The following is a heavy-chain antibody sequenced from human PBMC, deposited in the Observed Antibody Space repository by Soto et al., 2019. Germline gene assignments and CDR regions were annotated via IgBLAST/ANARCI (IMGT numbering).Heavy chain of an antibody. J-gene: IGHJ6*02. V-gene: IGHV1-46*01. Sequence: ASVKVSCKASGYTFTSYYMHWVRQAPGQGLEWMGIINPSGGSTSYAQKFQGRLTITKDTSKNQVVLTMTNMDPVDTATYYCAHIDSYDFWSGYYPSDYYYGMDVWGQGTTVTVSS. D-gene: IGHD3-3*01. CDR1: GYTFTSYY. CDR2: INPSGGST. CDR3: AHIDSYDFWSGYYPSDYYYGMDV.